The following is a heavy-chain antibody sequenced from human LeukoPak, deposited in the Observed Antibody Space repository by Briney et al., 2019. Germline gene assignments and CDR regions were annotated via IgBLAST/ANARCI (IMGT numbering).Heavy chain of an antibody. D-gene: IGHD3-22*01. J-gene: IGHJ3*01. CDR3: ARYVDPYDISPHSFDL. Sequence: SETLSLTCTVSGGSINGNTYFWNWIRQPAGKRLEWIGRIYASGRTDYNPPLRSRLSMSIKTSSNQISLTLSSLTAADTAVYYCARYVDPYDISPHSFDLWGQGTVVTVSS. V-gene: IGHV4-61*02. CDR1: GGSINGNTYF. CDR2: IYASGRT.